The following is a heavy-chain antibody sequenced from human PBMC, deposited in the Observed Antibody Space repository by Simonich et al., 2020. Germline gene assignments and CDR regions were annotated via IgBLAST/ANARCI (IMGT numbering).Heavy chain of an antibody. CDR3: ARDRNWGRFDP. D-gene: IGHD7-27*01. Sequence: QVQLVESGGGVVQPGRSLRLSCAASGFTFSSYAMHWGRQAPGKGLEWVAVISYDGSNKYYADPGKGRFTICRDNSKNKLYLQRNSLKAEDTAVYYCARDRNWGRFDPWGQGNLVTVSS. V-gene: IGHV3-30*07. J-gene: IGHJ5*02. CDR2: ISYDGSNK. CDR1: GFTFSSYA.